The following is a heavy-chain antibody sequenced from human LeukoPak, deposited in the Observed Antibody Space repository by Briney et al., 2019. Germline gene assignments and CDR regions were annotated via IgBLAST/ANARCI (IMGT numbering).Heavy chain of an antibody. CDR2: IKQDGSEK. Sequence: GGSLRLSCAASGFTFSSYWMSRVRQAPGKGLEWVANIKQDGSEKYYVDSVKGRFTISRDNAKNSLYLQMNSLRAEDTAVYYCARVFDFWSGTNDAFDIWGQGTMVTVSS. D-gene: IGHD3-3*01. CDR3: ARVFDFWSGTNDAFDI. CDR1: GFTFSSYW. J-gene: IGHJ3*02. V-gene: IGHV3-7*01.